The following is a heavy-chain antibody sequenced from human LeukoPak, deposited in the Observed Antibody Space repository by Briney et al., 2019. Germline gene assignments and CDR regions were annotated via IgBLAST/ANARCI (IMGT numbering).Heavy chain of an antibody. CDR1: GFTFSSYW. V-gene: IGHV3-74*01. Sequence: GGSLRLSCAASGFTFSSYWMHWVRQAPGKGLVWVSRINSDGSSTSYADSVKGRFTISRDNAKNTLYLQMNSLRAEDTAVYYCARDQGWIFGVVNVFDYWGQGTPVTVSS. D-gene: IGHD3-3*01. CDR2: INSDGSST. CDR3: ARDQGWIFGVVNVFDY. J-gene: IGHJ4*02.